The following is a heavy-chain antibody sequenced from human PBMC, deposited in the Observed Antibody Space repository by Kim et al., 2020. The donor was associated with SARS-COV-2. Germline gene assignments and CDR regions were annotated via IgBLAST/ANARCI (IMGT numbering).Heavy chain of an antibody. V-gene: IGHV1-69*13. CDR3: ARDLGRGSYSGY. CDR2: IIPIFGTA. CDR1: GGTFSSYA. Sequence: SVKVSCKASGGTFSSYAISWVRQAPGQGLEWMGGIIPIFGTANYAQKFQGRVTITADESTSTAYMELSSLRSEDTAVYYCARDLGRGSYSGYWGQGTLVTVSS. D-gene: IGHD1-26*01. J-gene: IGHJ4*02.